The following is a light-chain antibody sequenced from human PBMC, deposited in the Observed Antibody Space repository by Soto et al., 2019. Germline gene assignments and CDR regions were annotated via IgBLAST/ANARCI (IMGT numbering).Light chain of an antibody. J-gene: IGLJ1*01. CDR2: RNN. CDR3: AAWDDSLSGYV. Sequence: QSVLTQPPSASGTPGQSVTISCSGSSSNIGSNYVYWYQQLPGTAPKLLIDRNNQRPSGVPDRFSGSKSGTSASLAISGLRSEDEADYYCAAWDDSLSGYVVGTGTKLTVL. V-gene: IGLV1-47*01. CDR1: SSNIGSNY.